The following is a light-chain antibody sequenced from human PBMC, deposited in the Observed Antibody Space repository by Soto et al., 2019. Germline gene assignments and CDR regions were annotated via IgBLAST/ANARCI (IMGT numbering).Light chain of an antibody. Sequence: EIVMTQSPATVSVSPGERATLSCRASESVNSNLAWYQQKPGQAPRLLIYGASTRATGIPARFSGSGSGTEFTLTISSLQSEDFAVYYCQQFQKWPLTFGGGTKVEIK. CDR1: ESVNSN. CDR2: GAS. J-gene: IGKJ4*01. CDR3: QQFQKWPLT. V-gene: IGKV3-15*01.